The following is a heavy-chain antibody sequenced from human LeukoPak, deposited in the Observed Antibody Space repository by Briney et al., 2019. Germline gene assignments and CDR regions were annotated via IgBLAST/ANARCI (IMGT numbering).Heavy chain of an antibody. CDR1: GYTLTDYY. J-gene: IGHJ4*02. Sequence: ASVKVSCKASGYTLTDYYIHWVRQAPGQGLEWMGWINPNSGVTNYAQKFQGRVTMTRDTSISTAYMELNRLRPDDTAVYYCAREVELLYGGIDFDYWGQGTLVTVSS. V-gene: IGHV1-2*02. CDR2: INPNSGVT. D-gene: IGHD2-2*02. CDR3: AREVELLYGGIDFDY.